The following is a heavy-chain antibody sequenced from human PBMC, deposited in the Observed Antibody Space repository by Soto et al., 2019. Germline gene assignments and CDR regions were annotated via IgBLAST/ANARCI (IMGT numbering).Heavy chain of an antibody. CDR2: IYTSGCT. CDR3: ARDCSGTSCYGFYFDY. D-gene: IGHD2-2*01. J-gene: IGHJ4*02. V-gene: IGHV4-4*07. CDR1: GGPLSSYY. Sequence: PSETLSLTCTVSGGPLSSYYWSWIRQPAGKGLEWIGLIYTSGCTIYNPSLKSRVTMSVDTSKNQFSLKLSSVPAADTAVYYCARDCSGTSCYGFYFDYWGQGTLITVST.